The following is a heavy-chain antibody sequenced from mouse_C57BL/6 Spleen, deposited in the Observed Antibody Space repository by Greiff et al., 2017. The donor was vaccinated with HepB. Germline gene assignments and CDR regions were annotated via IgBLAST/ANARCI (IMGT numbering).Heavy chain of an antibody. Sequence: VQLQQPGAELVRPGSSVKLSCKASGYTFTSYWMDWVKQRPGQGLEWIGNIYPSDSETHYNQKFKDKATLTVDKSSSTAYMQLSSLASEDSAVYYCAKRGNYLDYWGQGTTLTVSS. J-gene: IGHJ2*01. CDR2: IYPSDSET. V-gene: IGHV1-61*01. CDR3: AKRGNYLDY. CDR1: GYTFTSYW.